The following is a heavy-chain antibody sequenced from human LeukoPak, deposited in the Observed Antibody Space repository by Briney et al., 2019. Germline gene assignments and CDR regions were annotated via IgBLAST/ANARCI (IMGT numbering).Heavy chain of an antibody. D-gene: IGHD3-22*01. CDR1: GGTFSSYA. Sequence: GPSVKVSCKASGGTFSSYAISWVRQAPGQGLEWMGRIIPIFGTANYAQKFQGRVTITTDESTSTAYMELSSLRSEDTAVYYCARDWTPYYYDSSGSSGYFDYWGQGTLVTVSS. V-gene: IGHV1-69*05. J-gene: IGHJ4*02. CDR2: IIPIFGTA. CDR3: ARDWTPYYYDSSGSSGYFDY.